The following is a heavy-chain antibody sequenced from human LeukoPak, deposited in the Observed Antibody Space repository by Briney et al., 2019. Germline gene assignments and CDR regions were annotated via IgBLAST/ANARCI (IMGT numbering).Heavy chain of an antibody. J-gene: IGHJ3*02. CDR2: IYYSGST. D-gene: IGHD5-18*01. CDR1: GGSISSYY. CDR3: ARDGNSGKAFAI. Sequence: SETLSLTCTVSGGSISSYYWSWIRQPPGKGLEWIGYIYYSGSTNYNPSLKSRVTISVDTSKNQFSLKLSSVTAADTAVYYCARDGNSGKAFAIWGQGTMVTVSS. V-gene: IGHV4-59*01.